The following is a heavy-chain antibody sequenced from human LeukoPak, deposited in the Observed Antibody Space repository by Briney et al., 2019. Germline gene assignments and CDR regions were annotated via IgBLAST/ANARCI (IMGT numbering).Heavy chain of an antibody. D-gene: IGHD1-26*01. CDR1: GFTFSSYA. Sequence: GGSLRLSCAASGFTFSSYATSWVRQAPEKGLEWVSTISGSGGGTYYADSVKGRFTISRDDSKNTLYLQMNSLRAEDTAVYYCVKDLGRYRNSCFDYWGQGTLVTVSS. J-gene: IGHJ4*02. V-gene: IGHV3-23*01. CDR2: ISGSGGGT. CDR3: VKDLGRYRNSCFDY.